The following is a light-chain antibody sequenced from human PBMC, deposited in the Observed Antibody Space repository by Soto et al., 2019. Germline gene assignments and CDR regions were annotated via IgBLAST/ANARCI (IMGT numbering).Light chain of an antibody. V-gene: IGLV2-23*01. Sequence: QSVLTQPASVSGSPGQSTTISCIGSSSDVGSYNLVSWFQQHPGKAPKLIIFEGTKRPSGVSDRFSGFKSGNTASLTISGLQAEDEADYYCCSYAGGGSFVFGTGTKVTAL. CDR2: EGT. J-gene: IGLJ1*01. CDR3: CSYAGGGSFV. CDR1: SSDVGSYNL.